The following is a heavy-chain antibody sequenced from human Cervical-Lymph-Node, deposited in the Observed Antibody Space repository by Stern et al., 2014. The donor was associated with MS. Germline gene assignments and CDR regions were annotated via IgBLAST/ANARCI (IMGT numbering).Heavy chain of an antibody. D-gene: IGHD6-19*01. CDR3: AKGRTVAGKGVGAFDV. CDR1: GFTFSNFG. CDR2: ISYDGRNE. V-gene: IGHV3-30*18. Sequence: VQLVESGGGVVQPGRSLRLSCAASGFTFSNFGMHWVRQAPGKGLEWVALISYDGRNEYYADSVKGRFTISRDDCKNTLYLQLNSLRPEDTAVYYCAKGRTVAGKGVGAFDVWGQGTLVTVSS. J-gene: IGHJ3*01.